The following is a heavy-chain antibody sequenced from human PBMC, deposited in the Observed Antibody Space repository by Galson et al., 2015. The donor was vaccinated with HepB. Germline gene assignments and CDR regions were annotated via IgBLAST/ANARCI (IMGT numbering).Heavy chain of an antibody. V-gene: IGHV3-33*01. Sequence: SLRLSCAASGFTFSSYGMHWVRQAPGKGLEWVAVIWYDGSNKYYADSVKGRFTISRDNSKNTLYLQMNSLRAEDTAVYYCARDTFSSSSQIDYWGQGTLVTVSS. CDR3: ARDTFSSSSQIDY. J-gene: IGHJ4*02. D-gene: IGHD6-6*01. CDR1: GFTFSSYG. CDR2: IWYDGSNK.